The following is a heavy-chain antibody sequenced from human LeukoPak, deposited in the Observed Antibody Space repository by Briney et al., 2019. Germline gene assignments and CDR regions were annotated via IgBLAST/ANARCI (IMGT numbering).Heavy chain of an antibody. Sequence: GASVKVSCKVSGYTLTELSMHWVRQAPGKGLEWMGGFDPEDGETIYAQKFQGRVTMTEDTSTDTAYMELSSLRSEDTAVYYCATDFENVIGVLPAFDIWGQGTMVTVSS. CDR2: FDPEDGET. CDR1: GYTLTELS. D-gene: IGHD3-16*02. V-gene: IGHV1-24*01. CDR3: ATDFENVIGVLPAFDI. J-gene: IGHJ3*02.